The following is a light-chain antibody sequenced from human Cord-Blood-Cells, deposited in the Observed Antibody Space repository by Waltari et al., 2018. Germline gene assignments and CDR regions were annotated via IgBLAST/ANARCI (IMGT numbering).Light chain of an antibody. CDR1: QSVSSY. CDR3: QQRSNWAGT. CDR2: DAS. Sequence: EIVLTQSPATLSLSPGERATLSCRASQSVSSYLAWYQQKPGQAPRLLIYDASNRATGIPARFSGSGSGTDFTLTISSLEPEDFAVYYCQQRSNWAGTFGQGP. V-gene: IGKV3-11*01. J-gene: IGKJ1*01.